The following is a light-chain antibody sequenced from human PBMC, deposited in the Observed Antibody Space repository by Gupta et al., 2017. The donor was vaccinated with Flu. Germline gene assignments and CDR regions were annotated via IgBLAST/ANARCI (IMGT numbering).Light chain of an antibody. CDR1: RSNFENDY. CDR2: EDK. Sequence: SRSNFENDYCSWVQQLPGTAPRLLIYEDKKRPSGIPVRFSGSQSGTSATLGITGLQTGGEGDYYCGAWDTSLSAWVFGGGTHLTVL. CDR3: GAWDTSLSAWV. V-gene: IGLV1-51*01. J-gene: IGLJ3*02.